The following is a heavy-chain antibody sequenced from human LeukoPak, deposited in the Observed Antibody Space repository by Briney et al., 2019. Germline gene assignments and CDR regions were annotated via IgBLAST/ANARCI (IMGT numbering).Heavy chain of an antibody. CDR1: GFMFSSYW. CDR3: TRAYDSGTYSTFDY. CDR2: IDPDGTET. D-gene: IGHD3-10*01. J-gene: IGHJ4*02. V-gene: IGHV3-74*01. Sequence: GGSLRLSCAASGFMFSSYWMDWVRLGPGKGLVWVSCIDPDGTETTYADSVKGRLTISRDNAKNTVFLQMNNLTAEDTAVYYCTRAYDSGTYSTFDYWGQGALVTVTS.